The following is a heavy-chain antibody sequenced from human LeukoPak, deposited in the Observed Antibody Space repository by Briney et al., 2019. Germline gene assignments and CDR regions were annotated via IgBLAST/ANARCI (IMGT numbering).Heavy chain of an antibody. CDR2: IIPIFGTA. CDR1: GGTFSSYA. CDR3: ATRGPTISASIVVVPAAIGPLRYYYYMDV. D-gene: IGHD2-2*01. V-gene: IGHV1-69*13. Sequence: SVKVSCKASGGTFSSYAISWVRQAPGQRLEWMGGIIPIFGTANYAQKFQGRVTITADESTSTAYMELSSLRSEDTAVYYCATRGPTISASIVVVPAAIGPLRYYYYMDVWGKGTTVTVSS. J-gene: IGHJ6*03.